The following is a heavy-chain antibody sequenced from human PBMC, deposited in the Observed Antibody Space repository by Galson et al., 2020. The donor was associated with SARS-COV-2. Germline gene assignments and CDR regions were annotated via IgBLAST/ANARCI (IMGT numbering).Heavy chain of an antibody. Sequence: GGSLRLSCAASGFTFSSYGMHWVRQAPGKGLEWVAVIWYDGSNKYYADSVKGRFTISRDNSKNTLYLQMNSLRAEDTAVYYCAKDRNMGYYDSSGYYDYWGQGTLVTVSS. CDR2: IWYDGSNK. CDR1: GFTFSSYG. D-gene: IGHD3-22*01. J-gene: IGHJ4*02. V-gene: IGHV3-33*06. CDR3: AKDRNMGYYDSSGYYDY.